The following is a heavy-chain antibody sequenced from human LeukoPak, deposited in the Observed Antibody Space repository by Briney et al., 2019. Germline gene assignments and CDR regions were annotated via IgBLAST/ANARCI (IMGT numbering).Heavy chain of an antibody. J-gene: IGHJ4*02. D-gene: IGHD5-24*01. Sequence: AASVSVSCKASGYTFTSYYINWVRQATGQGLEWMGWINPNSANTGYAQKFQGRVTMTTNNSICTAYMELSSLRSEDMAVYYCARKGRDSYYWGQGTLVTVSS. CDR2: INPNSANT. V-gene: IGHV1-8*01. CDR1: GYTFTSYY. CDR3: ARKGRDSYY.